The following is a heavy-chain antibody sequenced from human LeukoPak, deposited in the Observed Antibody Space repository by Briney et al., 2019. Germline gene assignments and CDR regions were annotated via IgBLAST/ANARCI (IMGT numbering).Heavy chain of an antibody. J-gene: IGHJ4*02. CDR1: GGTFSSYA. Sequence: SVKVSCKASGGTFSSYAISWVRQAPGQGLEWMGRIIPILGIANYAQKFQGRVTITADKSTSTAYMELSSLRSEDTAVYYCAPDYYDSSGYYHVDYWGQGTLVTVSS. CDR3: APDYYDSSGYYHVDY. CDR2: IIPILGIA. V-gene: IGHV1-69*04. D-gene: IGHD3-22*01.